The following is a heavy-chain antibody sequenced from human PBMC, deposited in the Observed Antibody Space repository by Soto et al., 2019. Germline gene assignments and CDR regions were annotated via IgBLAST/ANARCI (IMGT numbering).Heavy chain of an antibody. CDR2: IYYSGST. D-gene: IGHD6-19*01. CDR1: GGSISSGGYY. V-gene: IGHV4-31*03. Sequence: QVQLQESGPGLVKPSQTLSLTCTVSGGSISSGGYYWSWIRQHPGKGLEWIGYIYYSGSTYYNPSLKSRVTISVDTSKNQFSLKLSSVTAADTAVYYCARDRNSGWYKVFDPWGQGTLVTVSS. CDR3: ARDRNSGWYKVFDP. J-gene: IGHJ5*02.